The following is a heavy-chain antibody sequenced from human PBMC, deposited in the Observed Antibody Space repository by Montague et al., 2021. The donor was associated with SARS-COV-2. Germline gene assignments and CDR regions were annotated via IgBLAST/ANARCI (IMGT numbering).Heavy chain of an antibody. J-gene: IGHJ6*02. CDR2: IYGGGSA. CDR1: GGSIRSDTSY. D-gene: IGHD2-21*02. Sequence: TLSLTCSVSGGSIRSDTSYYNWFRQPDGKGLEWVGRIYGGGSASYNPSLKSRVIISLDTSKNEVSLKMSSVTAADSASYFCARENSGGDGPGYYFYFGMDFWGQGTTVTVSS. CDR3: ARENSGGDGPGYYFYFGMDF. V-gene: IGHV4-61*02.